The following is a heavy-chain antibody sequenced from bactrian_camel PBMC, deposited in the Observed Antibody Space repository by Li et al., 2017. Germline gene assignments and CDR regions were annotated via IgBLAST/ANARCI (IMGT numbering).Heavy chain of an antibody. Sequence: VQLVESGGGAVQPGGSLRLSCVQVSGYQYKSHCMAWIRQAPGKEREGVAQMYSGESSTYYADSVKGRFTTSHDNAKRTLYLQMNSPKPEDTAMYYCAYESGTTPDLCRRRGPGGYFGQGTQVTVS. CDR2: MYSGESST. D-gene: IGHD7*01. V-gene: IGHV3S1*01. CDR1: GYQYKSHC. J-gene: IGHJ4*01.